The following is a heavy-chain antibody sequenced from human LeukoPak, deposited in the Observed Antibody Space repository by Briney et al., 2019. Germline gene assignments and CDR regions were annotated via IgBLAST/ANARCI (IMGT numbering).Heavy chain of an antibody. Sequence: SQTLSLTCAISGDSVSRTNVAWNWIRQSPSGGLGWLGRTIYRSEWHHDYAVSMKGRITISPDTSRNQFSLQLNSVTPEDTAVYYCATYRFDFWGQGTLVTVSA. J-gene: IGHJ4*02. CDR3: ATYRFDF. V-gene: IGHV6-1*01. CDR2: TIYRSEWHH. D-gene: IGHD3-16*02. CDR1: GDSVSRTNVA.